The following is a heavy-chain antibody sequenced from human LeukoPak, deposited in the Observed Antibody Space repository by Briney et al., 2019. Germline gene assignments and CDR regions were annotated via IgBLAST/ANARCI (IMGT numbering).Heavy chain of an antibody. CDR1: GYPFTTYF. D-gene: IGHD3-10*01. V-gene: IGHV1-46*01. Sequence: ASVTVSCKASGYPFTTYFMHWVRQAPGQGLEWVGIINPSGGNANYAQKFQGRVTMTRDTSTSTVYMELSSLRSEDTAVYFCARAGGGGGSGTFYNDGYWGQGTLDPVSS. CDR2: INPSGGNA. CDR3: ARAGGGGGSGTFYNDGY. J-gene: IGHJ4*02.